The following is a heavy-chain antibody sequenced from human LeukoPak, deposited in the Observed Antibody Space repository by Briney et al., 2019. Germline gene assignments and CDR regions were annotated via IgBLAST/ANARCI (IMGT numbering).Heavy chain of an antibody. CDR1: GGTFSSYA. J-gene: IGHJ4*02. D-gene: IGHD3-10*01. CDR2: IIPIFGTA. Sequence: ASVKVSCKASGGTFSSYAISWVRQAPGQGLEWVGGIIPIFGTANYAQKFQGRVTITADKSTSTAYMELSSLRSEDTAVYYCARNLWFGELSYWGQGTLVTVSS. CDR3: ARNLWFGELSY. V-gene: IGHV1-69*06.